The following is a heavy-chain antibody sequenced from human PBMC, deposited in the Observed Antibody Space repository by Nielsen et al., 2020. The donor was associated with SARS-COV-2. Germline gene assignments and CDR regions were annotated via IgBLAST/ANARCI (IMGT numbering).Heavy chain of an antibody. D-gene: IGHD6-19*01. V-gene: IGHV3-7*05. J-gene: IGHJ1*01. CDR1: GFTFSSYW. CDR3: ARELQWPRERYFQH. CDR2: IKPDGSEK. Sequence: GESLKISCTASGFTFSSYWMSWVRQVPGKGLEWVANIKPDGSEKYYVDSVKGRFTISRDNAKNSLYLQLISLRAEDTAVYYCARELQWPRERYFQHWGQGTLVTVSS.